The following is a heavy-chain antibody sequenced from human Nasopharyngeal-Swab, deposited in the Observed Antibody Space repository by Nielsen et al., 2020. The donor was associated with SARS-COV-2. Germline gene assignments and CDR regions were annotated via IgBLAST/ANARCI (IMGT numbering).Heavy chain of an antibody. CDR1: GFTFSSYG. CDR3: ARDFGEYYYDSSGSRFDY. Sequence: GESLKISCAASGFTFSSYGMHWVRQAPGKGLEWVAVIWYDGSNKYYADSVKGRFTISRDNSKNTLYLQMNSLGAEDTAVYYCARDFGEYYYDSSGSRFDYWGQGTLVTVSS. J-gene: IGHJ4*02. D-gene: IGHD3-22*01. CDR2: IWYDGSNK. V-gene: IGHV3-33*01.